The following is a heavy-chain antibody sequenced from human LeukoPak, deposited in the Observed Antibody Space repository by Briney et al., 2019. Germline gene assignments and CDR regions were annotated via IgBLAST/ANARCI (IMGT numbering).Heavy chain of an antibody. D-gene: IGHD1-26*01. J-gene: IGHJ4*02. CDR2: ISYDGGKK. V-gene: IGHV3-30*03. CDR3: ARDRAWDYLDS. CDR1: GFTLSSHG. Sequence: PGKSLRLSCVVSGFTLSSHGMHWVRQAPGKGLEWVAVISYDGGKKSYADSVKGRFTISRDNSKNTLYLQMDSLRVEDTAVYYCARDRAWDYLDSWDQGPLVIVSS.